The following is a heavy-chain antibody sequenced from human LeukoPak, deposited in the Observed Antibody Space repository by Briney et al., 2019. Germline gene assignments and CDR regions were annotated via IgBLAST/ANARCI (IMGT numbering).Heavy chain of an antibody. CDR3: ARLWAGNSGIDY. V-gene: IGHV3-74*01. CDR2: VNGDGSHT. D-gene: IGHD3-10*02. J-gene: IGHJ4*02. Sequence: GGSLRLSCTASGFTFSNYWMQWVRQDPAKGLVLVSRVNGDGSHTDYAASVKGRFTISRDDAKNTLFLQMNSLRVEDTAVYYCARLWAGNSGIDYRGQGALVTVSS. CDR1: GFTFSNYW.